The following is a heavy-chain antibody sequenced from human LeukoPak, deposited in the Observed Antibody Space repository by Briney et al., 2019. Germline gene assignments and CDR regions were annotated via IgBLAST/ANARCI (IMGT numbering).Heavy chain of an antibody. CDR1: GGSISSYY. D-gene: IGHD3-22*01. CDR2: IYHSGST. V-gene: IGHV4-38-2*02. CDR3: ARVDYYDSSGYPGNWYFDL. Sequence: PSETLSLTCTVSGGSISSYYWGWIRQPPGKGLEWIGSIYHSGSTYYNPSLKSRVTISVDTSKNQFSLKLSSVTAADTAVYYCARVDYYDSSGYPGNWYFDLWGRGTLVTVSS. J-gene: IGHJ2*01.